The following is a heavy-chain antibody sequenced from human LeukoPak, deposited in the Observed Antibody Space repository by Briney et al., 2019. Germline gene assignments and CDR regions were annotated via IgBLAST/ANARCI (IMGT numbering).Heavy chain of an antibody. CDR2: INHSGSA. CDR3: ARLTYSNNWYFRRGLDNWFDP. CDR1: GGSFSRYY. V-gene: IGHV4-34*01. Sequence: SETLSLTCAVYGGSFSRYYWTWIRQPPGKGLEWIGEINHSGSANYNTSLKRRATISVDASKSQFSLRLSSVTSADTAVYYCARLTYSNNWYFRRGLDNWFDPWGQGTLVTVSS. J-gene: IGHJ5*02. D-gene: IGHD6-13*01.